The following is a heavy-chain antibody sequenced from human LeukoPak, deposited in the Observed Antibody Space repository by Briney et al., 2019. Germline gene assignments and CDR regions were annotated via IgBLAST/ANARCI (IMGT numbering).Heavy chain of an antibody. Sequence: GGSLRLSCAAPGFNFQNYGMSWVRQSPGKGLEWVCGINWNGVTTNYGDSVKGRFTISRDNAKNSLYLEMNSLSAEDTALYHCAREDFWSGYWDYWGQGTLVTVSS. CDR2: INWNGVTT. V-gene: IGHV3-20*01. CDR3: AREDFWSGYWDY. D-gene: IGHD3-3*01. CDR1: GFNFQNYG. J-gene: IGHJ4*02.